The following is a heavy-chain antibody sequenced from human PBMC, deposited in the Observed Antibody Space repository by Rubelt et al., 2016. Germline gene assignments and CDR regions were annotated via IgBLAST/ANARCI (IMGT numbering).Heavy chain of an antibody. CDR3: ARSEWELLGY. J-gene: IGHJ4*02. CDR2: IYYSGST. D-gene: IGHD1-26*01. CDR1: GGSISSSSYY. V-gene: IGHV4-39*01. Sequence: QLQLQESGPGLVKPSETLSLTCTVSGGSISSSSYYWGWIRQPPGKGLEWIGSIYYSGSTYYNPSLKSRVTMSVEPSTNQFSLKLSSGTASDTAVYYCARSEWELLGYWGQGTLVTVSS.